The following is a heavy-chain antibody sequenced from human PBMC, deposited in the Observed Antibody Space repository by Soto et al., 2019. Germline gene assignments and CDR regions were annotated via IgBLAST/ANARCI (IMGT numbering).Heavy chain of an antibody. CDR1: GASFSDHF. CDR3: ARGDYDDYALGY. D-gene: IGHD4-17*01. CDR2: INHSGST. J-gene: IGHJ4*02. V-gene: IGHV4-34*01. Sequence: LSLTCGVYGASFSDHFWNWIRQPPGQGLEWIGEINHSGSTSYSPSLGSRVTISVDTSKNQFSLKLSSVTAADTAVYFCARGDYDDYALGYWGQGSLVTVSS.